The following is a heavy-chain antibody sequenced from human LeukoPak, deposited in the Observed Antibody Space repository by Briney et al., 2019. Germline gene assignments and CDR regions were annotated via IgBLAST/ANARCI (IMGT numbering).Heavy chain of an antibody. D-gene: IGHD6-19*01. Sequence: SETLSLTCAVYGGSFSGYYWGWLRQPPGKGLEWIGSIYHSGNTYYNPSLKSRVTISVDTSKNQFSLKLTSVTAADTAVYYCARQISSSGPGGYWGQGTLVTVSS. J-gene: IGHJ4*02. CDR3: ARQISSSGPGGY. CDR2: IYHSGNT. V-gene: IGHV4-38-2*01. CDR1: GGSFSGYY.